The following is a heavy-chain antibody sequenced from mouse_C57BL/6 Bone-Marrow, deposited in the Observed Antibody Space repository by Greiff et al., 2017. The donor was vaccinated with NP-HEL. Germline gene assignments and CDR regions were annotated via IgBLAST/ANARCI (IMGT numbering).Heavy chain of an antibody. CDR1: GYTFTSYW. CDR2: IHPNSGST. Sequence: QVQLQQPGAELVKPGASVKLSCKASGYTFTSYWMHWVKQRPGQGLEWIGMIHPNSGSTNYNEKFKSKATLTVDKSSSTAYMQLSSLQSEDSGVXHGAREGYGSSFDAMDYWCQGTAVTVTS. J-gene: IGHJ4*01. CDR3: AREGYGSSFDAMDY. D-gene: IGHD1-1*01. V-gene: IGHV1-64*01.